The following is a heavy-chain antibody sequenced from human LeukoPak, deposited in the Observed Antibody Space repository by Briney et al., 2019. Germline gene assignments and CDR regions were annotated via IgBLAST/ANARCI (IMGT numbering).Heavy chain of an antibody. V-gene: IGHV3-23*01. CDR2: ISGSGGST. CDR3: AKDMNEDGDYASEYFQH. D-gene: IGHD4-17*01. J-gene: IGHJ1*01. CDR1: GFTFSSYA. Sequence: PSGGSLRLSCAASGFTFSSYAMSWVRQAPGKGLEWISAISGSGGSTYYADSVKGRFTISRDNSKNTLYLQMNSLRAEDTAVYYCAKDMNEDGDYASEYFQHWGQGTLVTVSS.